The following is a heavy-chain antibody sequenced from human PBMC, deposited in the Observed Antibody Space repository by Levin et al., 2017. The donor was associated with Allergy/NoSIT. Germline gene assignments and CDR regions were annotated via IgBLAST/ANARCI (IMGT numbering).Heavy chain of an antibody. D-gene: IGHD2-2*01. CDR1: GYTFTSYG. CDR2: ISAYNGNT. CDR3: AREDCISTSGDLGDY. J-gene: IGHJ4*02. V-gene: IGHV1-18*01. Sequence: ASVKVSCKASGYTFTSYGISWVRQAPGQGLEWMGWISAYNGNTNYAQKLQGRVTMTTDTSTSTAYMELRSLRSDDTAVYYCAREDCISTSGDLGDYWGQGTLVTVSS.